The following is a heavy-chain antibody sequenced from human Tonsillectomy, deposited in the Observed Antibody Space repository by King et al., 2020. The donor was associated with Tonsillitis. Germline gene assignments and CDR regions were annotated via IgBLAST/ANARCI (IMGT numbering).Heavy chain of an antibody. CDR3: ARAVASNWFDP. D-gene: IGHD5-12*01. V-gene: IGHV3-7*01. J-gene: IGHJ5*02. CDR1: GFTFSGYW. Sequence: VQLVESGGGLVQPGGSLRLSCAASGFTFSGYWMSWVRQAPGKGLEWVANIKEDGSEKYYVDSVKGRFTISRDNAKNSLYLQMNSLRAEDTAVYYCARAVASNWFDPWGQGTLVTVSS. CDR2: IKEDGSEK.